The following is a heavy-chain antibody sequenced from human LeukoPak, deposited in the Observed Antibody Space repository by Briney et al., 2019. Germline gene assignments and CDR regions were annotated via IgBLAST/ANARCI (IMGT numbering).Heavy chain of an antibody. CDR2: ITYSGST. V-gene: IGHV4-30-4*01. Sequence: PAQTLSLTCTVSGGSISSDDYYWSWIRQPPGKGLEWIGHITYSGSTDYSPSLRSRVTMSVDSSKNQFSRKLSSGTAADPAMYFCARGGGGGYDYFDSWGHGTLGALSS. J-gene: IGHJ4*01. D-gene: IGHD5-12*01. CDR1: GGSISSDDYY. CDR3: ARGGGGGYDYFDS.